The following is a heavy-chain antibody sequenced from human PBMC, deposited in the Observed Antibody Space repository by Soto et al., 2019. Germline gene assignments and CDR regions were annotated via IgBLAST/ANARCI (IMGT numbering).Heavy chain of an antibody. CDR3: ANIGFTVTAEGLDP. CDR1: GFAFRSFG. V-gene: IGHV3-30*18. J-gene: IGHJ5*02. D-gene: IGHD2-21*02. CDR2: ISYDGEKE. Sequence: QEKLVESGGGVVQPGSSLRLSCAASGFAFRSFGMNWVRQSPGKGLEWVALISYDGEKEYYADSVKGRFTISRDNSDSTQSLRMSSLTSDDSGVCFCANIGFTVTAEGLDPWGRGTRVTVS.